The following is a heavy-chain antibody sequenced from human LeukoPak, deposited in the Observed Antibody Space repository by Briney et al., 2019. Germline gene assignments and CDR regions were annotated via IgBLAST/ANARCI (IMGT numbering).Heavy chain of an antibody. V-gene: IGHV4-59*08. CDR2: IYYSGST. Sequence: PSETLSLTCTVSGGSISSYYWSWIRQPPGKGLEWIGYIYYSGSTNYNPSLKSRVTISVDTSKNQFSLKLSSVTAADTAVYYCARLSEAAGHFDYWGQGTLVTVSS. CDR1: GGSISSYY. D-gene: IGHD6-13*01. CDR3: ARLSEAAGHFDY. J-gene: IGHJ4*02.